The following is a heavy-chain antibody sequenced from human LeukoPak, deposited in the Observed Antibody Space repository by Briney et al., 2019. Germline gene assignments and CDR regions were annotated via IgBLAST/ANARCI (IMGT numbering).Heavy chain of an antibody. D-gene: IGHD2-2*01. J-gene: IGHJ5*02. Sequence: RASVKVSCKSSGYTFTGYYMHWVRQAPGQGLEWMGWINPNSGGTNYAQKFQGRVTMTRDTSISTAYMELSRLRSDDTAVYYCARGTPLEYCSSTSCYHWFDPWGQGTLVTVSS. CDR2: INPNSGGT. V-gene: IGHV1-2*02. CDR3: ARGTPLEYCSSTSCYHWFDP. CDR1: GYTFTGYY.